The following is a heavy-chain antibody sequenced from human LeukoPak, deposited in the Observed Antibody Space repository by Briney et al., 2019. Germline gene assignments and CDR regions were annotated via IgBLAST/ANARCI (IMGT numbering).Heavy chain of an antibody. CDR3: ARGGEPLAANTLAY. CDR1: GFTVITND. J-gene: IGHJ4*02. V-gene: IGHV3-53*01. D-gene: IGHD1-14*01. Sequence: GGSLRLSCAASGFTVITNDMTWVRQAPGKGLEWVSVLYSDGNTKYADSVQGRFTISRGNSKNTLYLEMNSLSPDDTAVYYCARGGEPLAANTLAYWGQGTLVTVSS. CDR2: LYSDGNT.